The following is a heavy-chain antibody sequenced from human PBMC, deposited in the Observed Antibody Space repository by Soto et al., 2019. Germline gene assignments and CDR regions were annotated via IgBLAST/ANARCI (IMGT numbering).Heavy chain of an antibody. CDR2: ISGSGGST. J-gene: IGHJ4*02. Sequence: LRLSCAASGFTFSSYAMSWVRQAPGKGLEWVSAISGSGGSTYYADSVKGRFTISRDNSKNTLYLQMNSLRAEDTAVYYCVKHQVSLVRGISPFVYWGQGALVTVSS. CDR1: GFTFSSYA. D-gene: IGHD3-10*01. V-gene: IGHV3-23*01. CDR3: VKHQVSLVRGISPFVY.